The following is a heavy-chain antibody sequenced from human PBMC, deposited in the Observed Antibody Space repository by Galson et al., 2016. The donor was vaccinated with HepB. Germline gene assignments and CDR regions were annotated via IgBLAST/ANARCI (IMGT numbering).Heavy chain of an antibody. J-gene: IGHJ4*02. CDR1: GDSISSYF. V-gene: IGHV4-59*13. CDR2: IHYSGAV. Sequence: SETLSLTCTVPGDSISSYFWSWVRQPPGNGLEYIGFIHYSGAVNSSPSLRGRITMSVDTSKSRLSLELTSVTPADTAVYYCARLGTCGRDCYSFDYWGQGVLVTVSS. CDR3: ARLGTCGRDCYSFDY. D-gene: IGHD2-21*02.